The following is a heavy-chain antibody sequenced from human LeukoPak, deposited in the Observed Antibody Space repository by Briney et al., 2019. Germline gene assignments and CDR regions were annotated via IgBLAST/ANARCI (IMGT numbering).Heavy chain of an antibody. Sequence: GGSLRLSCAASGFTFSSYCTHWVRQAPGKGLEWVAVISCDGSTKYYADCVKGRFTISRDNSKNTLYLQMNSLRAEDTAVYYCAKGYYYDSSGYYPADYWGQGTLVTVSS. D-gene: IGHD3-22*01. J-gene: IGHJ4*02. CDR3: AKGYYYDSSGYYPADY. CDR2: ISCDGSTK. CDR1: GFTFSSYC. V-gene: IGHV3-30*18.